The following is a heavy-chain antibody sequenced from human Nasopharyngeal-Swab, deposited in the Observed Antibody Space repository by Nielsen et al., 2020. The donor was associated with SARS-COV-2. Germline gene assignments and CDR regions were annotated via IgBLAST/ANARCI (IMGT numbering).Heavy chain of an antibody. CDR3: ARGGNFRSFDY. CDR2: INTYNGDT. D-gene: IGHD1-7*01. Sequence: ASVKVSCKASGYTFTTYGISWVRQAPGQGLEWMGWINTYNGDTNYAQKLQGRVTTTTDTSTSTTYMELRGLRSDDTAVYYCARGGNFRSFDYWGQGTLVTVSS. V-gene: IGHV1-18*01. J-gene: IGHJ4*02. CDR1: GYTFTTYG.